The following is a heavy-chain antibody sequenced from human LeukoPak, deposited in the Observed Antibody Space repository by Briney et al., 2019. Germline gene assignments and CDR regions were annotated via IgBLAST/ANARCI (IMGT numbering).Heavy chain of an antibody. CDR1: GDSVSSNSAA. CDR2: TYYKSKWYT. V-gene: IGHV6-1*01. CDR3: ARATQGDYYYFNY. D-gene: IGHD3-16*01. Sequence: SQTLSRTCAISGDSVSSNSAAWNWIRQSPSRGLEWLGRTYYKSKWYTDYAVSLKSRISLNPDTSKNQFSLQLKSVTPEDTAVYYCARATQGDYYYFNYWGQGTLVTVSS. J-gene: IGHJ4*01.